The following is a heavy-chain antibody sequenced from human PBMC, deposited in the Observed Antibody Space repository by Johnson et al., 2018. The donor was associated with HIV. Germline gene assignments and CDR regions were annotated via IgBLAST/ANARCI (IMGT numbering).Heavy chain of an antibody. CDR1: GFTFDDYD. Sequence: MMLVESGGGVVRPGGSLRLSCAASGFTFDDYDMSWVRQAPGKGLEWVSGIDTDGSSPSYADSVKGRFTIPRAHAKNTLYLQMNSLRAEDTAVYYCARAAYYYDTSGYYGDFDDAFNIWGQGTMVTVSS. V-gene: IGHV3-20*04. CDR2: IDTDGSSP. J-gene: IGHJ3*02. D-gene: IGHD3-22*01. CDR3: ARAAYYYDTSGYYGDFDDAFNI.